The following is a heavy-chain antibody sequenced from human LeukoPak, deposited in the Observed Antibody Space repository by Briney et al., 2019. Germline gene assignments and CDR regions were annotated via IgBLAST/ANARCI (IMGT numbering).Heavy chain of an antibody. Sequence: GGSLRLSCAASGFTFSSYAMSWVRQAPGKGLEWVSVIYSGGSTYYADSVKGRFTISRDNSKNTLYLQMNSLRAEDTAVYYCAKKGSGWDYWGQGTLVTVSS. V-gene: IGHV3-66*02. CDR2: IYSGGST. CDR3: AKKGSGWDY. D-gene: IGHD6-19*01. CDR1: GFTFSSYA. J-gene: IGHJ4*02.